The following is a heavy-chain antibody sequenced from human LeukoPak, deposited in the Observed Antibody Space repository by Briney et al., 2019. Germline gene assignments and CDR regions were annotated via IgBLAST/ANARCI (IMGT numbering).Heavy chain of an antibody. CDR2: IYHSGST. Sequence: SETLSLTCAVSSGSISSGGYSWSWIRQPPGKGLEWIGYIYHSGSTNYNPSLQSRVTISVDTSKNQFSLNLNSVTAADTAVYYCARGGAARLHFQNWGQGTLVTVSS. D-gene: IGHD6-6*01. V-gene: IGHV4-61*08. CDR3: ARGGAARLHFQN. J-gene: IGHJ1*01. CDR1: SGSISSGGYS.